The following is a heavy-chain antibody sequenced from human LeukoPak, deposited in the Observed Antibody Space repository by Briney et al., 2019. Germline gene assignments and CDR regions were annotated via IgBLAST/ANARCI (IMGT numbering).Heavy chain of an antibody. Sequence: ASVKVSCKASGYTFTSYGISWVRQAPGQGLEWMGWISAYDGNTNYAQKLQGRVTMTTDTSTSTAYMELRSLRSDDTAVYYCARDHSSSWYEGFDPWGQGTLVTVSS. J-gene: IGHJ5*02. D-gene: IGHD6-13*01. CDR3: ARDHSSSWYEGFDP. V-gene: IGHV1-18*01. CDR1: GYTFTSYG. CDR2: ISAYDGNT.